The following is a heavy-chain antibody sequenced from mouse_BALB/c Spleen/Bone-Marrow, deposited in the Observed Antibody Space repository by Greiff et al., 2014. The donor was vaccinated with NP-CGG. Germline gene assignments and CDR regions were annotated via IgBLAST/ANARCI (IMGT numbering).Heavy chain of an antibody. CDR2: INPSNGGT. Sequence: QVQLQQSGAELVKPGASVKLSCKASGYTFTSYYMYWVKQRPGQGLEWIGGINPSNGGTNFNEKFKSKATLTVDKSSSTAYMQLSSLTSEDSAVYYCTRSEPFAYWGQGTLVIVSA. CDR3: TRSEPFAY. CDR1: GYTFTSYY. J-gene: IGHJ3*01. V-gene: IGHV1S81*02.